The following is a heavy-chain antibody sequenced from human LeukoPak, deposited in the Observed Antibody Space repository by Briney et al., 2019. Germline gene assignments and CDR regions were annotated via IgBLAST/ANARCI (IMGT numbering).Heavy chain of an antibody. CDR2: VMSGRGST. V-gene: IGHV3-11*05. D-gene: IGHD3-16*01. J-gene: IGHJ4*02. Sequence: GGSLRLSCAVSGFSVSDYSISWIRQSPGKGPEWISYVMSGRGSTNYADSVKGRFTIYRDNAKNSVALQLDGLRAEDTAVYFCTRERRGSYYAFESWGQGTLVTVSS. CDR1: GFSVSDYS. CDR3: TRERRGSYYAFES.